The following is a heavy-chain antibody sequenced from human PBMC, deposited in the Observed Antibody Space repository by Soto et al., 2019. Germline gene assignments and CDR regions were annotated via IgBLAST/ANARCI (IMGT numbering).Heavy chain of an antibody. CDR1: GFTFSSYA. D-gene: IGHD5-18*01. V-gene: IGHV3-23*01. J-gene: IGHJ6*02. CDR3: AKAVDTAMAPNYYYYGMDV. Sequence: GESLKISCAASGFTFSSYAMSWVRQAPGKGLEWVSAISGSGGSTYYADSVKGRFTISRDNSKNTLYLQMNSLRAEDTAVYYCAKAVDTAMAPNYYYYGMDVWGQGTTVTVSS. CDR2: ISGSGGST.